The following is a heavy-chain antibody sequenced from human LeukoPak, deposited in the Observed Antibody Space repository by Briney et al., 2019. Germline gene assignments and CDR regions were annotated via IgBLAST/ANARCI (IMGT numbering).Heavy chain of an antibody. J-gene: IGHJ4*02. V-gene: IGHV3-30*03. Sequence: GGSLRLSCAASGFTFSSYGMHWVRQAPGKGLEWVAVISYDGSNKYYADSVKGRFTISRDNSKNTLYLQMNSLRAEDTAVYYCARTGYSSGWYYNYFDYWGQGTLVTVSS. D-gene: IGHD6-19*01. CDR2: ISYDGSNK. CDR1: GFTFSSYG. CDR3: ARTGYSSGWYYNYFDY.